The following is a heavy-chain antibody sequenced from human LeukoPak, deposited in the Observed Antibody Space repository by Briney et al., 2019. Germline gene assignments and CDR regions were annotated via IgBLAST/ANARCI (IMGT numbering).Heavy chain of an antibody. CDR3: VTDRGAINAFDI. D-gene: IGHD2-15*01. CDR2: FDPGDGER. CDR1: GHTLTELS. V-gene: IGHV1-24*01. Sequence: ASVKVSCKVSGHTLTELSIHWVRQAPGKGLEWMGRFDPGDGERVYAQRLQGRVSMTEDTSTDTAYMDLRSLRPEDTAMYYCVTDRGAINAFDIWGQGTMVTVSS. J-gene: IGHJ3*02.